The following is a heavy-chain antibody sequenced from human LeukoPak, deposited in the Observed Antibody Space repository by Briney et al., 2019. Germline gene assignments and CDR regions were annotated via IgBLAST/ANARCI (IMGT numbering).Heavy chain of an antibody. CDR2: INHSGST. CDR1: GGSFSGYY. CDR3: ARLRRDYYGSGSYYYYYMDV. Sequence: SETLSLTCAVYGGSFSGYYWSWIRQPPGKGLEWIGEINHSGSTNYNPSLKSRVTISVDTSKNQVSLKLSSVTAADTAVYYCARLRRDYYGSGSYYYYYMDVWGKGTTVTVSS. J-gene: IGHJ6*03. D-gene: IGHD3-10*01. V-gene: IGHV4-34*01.